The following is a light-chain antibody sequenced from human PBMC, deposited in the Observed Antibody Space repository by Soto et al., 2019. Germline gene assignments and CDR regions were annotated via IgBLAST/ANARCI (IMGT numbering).Light chain of an antibody. CDR2: WAS. V-gene: IGKV4-1*01. Sequence: DIVMTQSPDSLAVSLGERATINCKSSQTVLYSSNNKNYLAWYQQKQGQPPKLLISWASTRESGVPDRFSGSGSGTDYTLPISSLQAEDVAVYYCQQYPTTPPGTFGQGTKVEIK. J-gene: IGKJ1*01. CDR1: QTVLYSSNNKNY. CDR3: QQYPTTPPGT.